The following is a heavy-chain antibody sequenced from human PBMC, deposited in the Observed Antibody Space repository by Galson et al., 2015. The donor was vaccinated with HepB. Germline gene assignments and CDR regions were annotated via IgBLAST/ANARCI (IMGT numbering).Heavy chain of an antibody. V-gene: IGHV3-48*03. CDR2: ISSSGSTT. Sequence: SLRLSCAATGFTFSSYEMNWVRQAPGKGLEWVSYISSSGSTTYYADSVKGRFTISRDNAKNSVFLEMNSLRADDSAVYYCAREGIEGELRYVDYWGQGSLVTVSS. D-gene: IGHD3-16*01. CDR3: AREGIEGELRYVDY. CDR1: GFTFSSYE. J-gene: IGHJ4*02.